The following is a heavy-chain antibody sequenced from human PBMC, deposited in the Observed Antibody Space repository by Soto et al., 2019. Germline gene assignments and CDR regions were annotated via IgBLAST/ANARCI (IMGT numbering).Heavy chain of an antibody. CDR1: GGSVSSGSFY. Sequence: KLPETLSRTCTFSGGSVSSGSFYWSWIRRPPGKGLEWIGYFYDSGSTNYNPSLRSRVTMSVDTSKNQFSLKLSSVTAADTAVYYCAASAPPATNYYYAMDVWGQGTTVTVSS. CDR3: AASAPPATNYYYAMDV. D-gene: IGHD5-12*01. CDR2: FYDSGST. V-gene: IGHV4-61*01. J-gene: IGHJ6*02.